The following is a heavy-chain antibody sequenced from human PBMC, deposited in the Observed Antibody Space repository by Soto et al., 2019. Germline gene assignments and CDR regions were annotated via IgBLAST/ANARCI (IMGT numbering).Heavy chain of an antibody. Sequence: EVQLVESGGGLVQPGGSLRLSCAASGFSVSKNYMRWVRQAPGKGLEWVSVICSDGRTYYADSVKGRFTISRDNSKNTVYLQMNSLRVEDTAVYYCAKSGGNYWFDPWGQGTLVTVSS. V-gene: IGHV3-66*01. CDR1: GFSVSKNY. J-gene: IGHJ5*02. CDR2: ICSDGRT. CDR3: AKSGGNYWFDP. D-gene: IGHD2-21*02.